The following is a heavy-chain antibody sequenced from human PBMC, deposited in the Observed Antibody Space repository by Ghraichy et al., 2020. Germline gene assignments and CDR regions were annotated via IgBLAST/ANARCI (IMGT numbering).Heavy chain of an antibody. V-gene: IGHV4-59*01. CDR1: GGSISNYY. D-gene: IGHD5-18*01. CDR3: VTDSYGNDNYGMDV. J-gene: IGHJ6*02. Sequence: SETLSLTCTVSGGSISNYYWSWIRQPPGKGLEWIGYIYHSGSTNYNPSLKSRVTISVDMSKNQLSLKLSSVTGADTAVYYCVTDSYGNDNYGMDVWGQGTTFTVSS. CDR2: IYHSGST.